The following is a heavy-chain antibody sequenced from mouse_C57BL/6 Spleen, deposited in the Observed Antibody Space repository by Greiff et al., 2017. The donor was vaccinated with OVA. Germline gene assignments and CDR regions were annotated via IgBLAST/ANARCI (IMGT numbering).Heavy chain of an antibody. V-gene: IGHV5-4*03. CDR3: ARGGSSYLYYFDY. Sequence: EVKLQESGGGLVKPGGSLKLSCAASGFTFSSYAMSWVRQTPEKRLEWVATISDGGSYTYYPDNVKGRFTISRDNAKNNLYLQMSHLKSEDTAMYYCARGGSSYLYYFDYWGQGTTLTVSS. J-gene: IGHJ2*01. D-gene: IGHD1-1*01. CDR2: ISDGGSYT. CDR1: GFTFSSYA.